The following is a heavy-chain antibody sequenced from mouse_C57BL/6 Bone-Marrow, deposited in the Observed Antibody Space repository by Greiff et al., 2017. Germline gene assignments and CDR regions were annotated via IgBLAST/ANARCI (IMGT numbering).Heavy chain of an antibody. V-gene: IGHV3-6*01. J-gene: IGHJ4*01. D-gene: IGHD1-1*01. Sequence: EVKLQESGPGLVKPSQSLSLTCSVTGYSITSGYYWNWIRQFPGNKLEWMGYISYDGSNNYNPSLKNRISITRDTSKNQFFLKLNSVTTEDTATYYCAREAYYYGSPYAMDYWGQGTSVTVSS. CDR3: AREAYYYGSPYAMDY. CDR2: ISYDGSN. CDR1: GYSITSGYY.